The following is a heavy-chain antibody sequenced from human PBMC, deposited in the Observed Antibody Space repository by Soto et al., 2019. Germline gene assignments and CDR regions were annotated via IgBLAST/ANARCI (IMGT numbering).Heavy chain of an antibody. D-gene: IGHD2-2*01. CDR2: ISGSGGST. CDR1: GFTFSSYA. CDR3: AKQPAAMPGYFDY. J-gene: IGHJ4*02. Sequence: EVQLLESGGGLVQPGGSLRLSCAASGFTFSSYAMSWVRQAPGKGLEWVSAISGSGGSTYYADSVKGRFTISRDNSKNTLYLQMISLRAEDTAVYYCAKQPAAMPGYFDYWGQGTLVTVSS. V-gene: IGHV3-23*01.